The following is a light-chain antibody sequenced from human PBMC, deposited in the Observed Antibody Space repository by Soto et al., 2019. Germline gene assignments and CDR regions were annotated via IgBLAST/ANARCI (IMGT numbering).Light chain of an antibody. CDR1: SSNIGAGYD. CDR3: QSYGSSLSGFV. CDR2: GNT. J-gene: IGLJ1*01. Sequence: QSVLTQPTSVSGAPGQRVTISCTGSSSNIGAGYDVHWYQQLPGTAPKLLIYGNTNRPSGVPDRFSGSKSATSASLAITGLQAEDEADYYCQSYGSSLSGFVFGTGTKLTVL. V-gene: IGLV1-40*01.